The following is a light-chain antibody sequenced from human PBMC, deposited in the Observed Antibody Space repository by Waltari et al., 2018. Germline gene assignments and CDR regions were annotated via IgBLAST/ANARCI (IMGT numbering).Light chain of an antibody. CDR3: QQYNNWPPLT. Sequence: EIVMTHSPATLSVSPVERATLSCRASQSVSSNLAWYQQKPGHAPRLLIYGASTRATGIPARFSGSGSGTEFTLTISSLQSEDFAVYYCQQYNNWPPLTFGGGTKVEIK. V-gene: IGKV3-15*01. CDR1: QSVSSN. J-gene: IGKJ4*01. CDR2: GAS.